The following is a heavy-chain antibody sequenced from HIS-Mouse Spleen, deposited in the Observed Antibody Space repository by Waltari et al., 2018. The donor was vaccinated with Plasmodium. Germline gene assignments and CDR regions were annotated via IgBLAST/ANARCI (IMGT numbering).Heavy chain of an antibody. CDR2: IWYDGSNK. V-gene: IGHV3-33*06. CDR1: GFTFRSSG. CDR3: AKVAQGTRDAFDI. D-gene: IGHD2-8*01. J-gene: IGHJ3*02. Sequence: QVQLVESGGGVVQPGRSLRLSCAGSGFTFRSSGMHWVRRAPGKGLEWVAVIWYDGSNKYYADSVKGRFTISRDNSKNTLYLQMNSLRAEDTAVYYCAKVAQGTRDAFDIWGQGTMVTVSS.